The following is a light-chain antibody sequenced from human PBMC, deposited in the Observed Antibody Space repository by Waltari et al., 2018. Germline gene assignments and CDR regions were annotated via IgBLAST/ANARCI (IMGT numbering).Light chain of an antibody. V-gene: IGKV1-5*03. Sequence: DIQMTQSPSTLSASVGDRVTITCRASQTISSWLAWYQQKPGKAPKLLIYKASTLESGVPSRFSGSGSVTEFTLTISSLQPDDFATYYCQQYNSYSITFGHGTRLGIK. CDR3: QQYNSYSIT. J-gene: IGKJ5*01. CDR1: QTISSW. CDR2: KAS.